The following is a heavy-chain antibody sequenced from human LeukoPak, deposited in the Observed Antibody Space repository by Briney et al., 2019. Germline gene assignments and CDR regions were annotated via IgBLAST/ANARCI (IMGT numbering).Heavy chain of an antibody. V-gene: IGHV1-8*01. CDR1: GYTFTSYD. Sequence: ASVKVSCKASGYTFTSYDINWVRQATGQGLEWMGWMNPNSGNTGYAQKFQGRVTMTRNTSISTAYMELSSLRSEDTAVYYCARGSLQSAYDSSGYYYYWGQGTLVTVSS. CDR3: ARGSLQSAYDSSGYYYY. CDR2: MNPNSGNT. D-gene: IGHD3-22*01. J-gene: IGHJ4*02.